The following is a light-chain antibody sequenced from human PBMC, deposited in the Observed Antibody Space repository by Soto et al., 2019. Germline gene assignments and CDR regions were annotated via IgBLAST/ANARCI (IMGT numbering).Light chain of an antibody. J-gene: IGKJ5*01. CDR1: QSTSSW. CDR2: DAS. CDR3: QQYNSYSGYT. V-gene: IGKV1-5*01. Sequence: DIQMTQSPSTLSASVGDRVTITCRASQSTSSWLAWYQQKPGKAPKLLIYDASNLESGVPSRFSGSGSGTEFTLTISSLQPDDFATYYCQQYNSYSGYTFGQGTRLEIK.